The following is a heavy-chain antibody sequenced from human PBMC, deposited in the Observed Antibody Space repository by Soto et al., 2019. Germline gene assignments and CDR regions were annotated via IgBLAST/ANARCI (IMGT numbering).Heavy chain of an antibody. V-gene: IGHV3-30-3*01. J-gene: IGHJ4*02. CDR3: ARTPETGGYYHYFDY. D-gene: IGHD3-22*01. Sequence: SLRLSCAASGFTFNYYAMHWVRQAPGKGLEWVALISSAGSNKYYADSVKGRFTISRDNSENTLFLQMNSLGVEDTAVYYCARTPETGGYYHYFDYWGRGTLVTVSS. CDR1: GFTFNYYA. CDR2: ISSAGSNK.